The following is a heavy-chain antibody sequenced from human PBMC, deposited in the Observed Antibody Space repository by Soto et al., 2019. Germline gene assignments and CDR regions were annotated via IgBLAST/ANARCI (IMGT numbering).Heavy chain of an antibody. CDR3: VREDDGGDRDYYGLDV. Sequence: QVQLQQSGPGLVKPSQTLSLTCTVSGGSISYEYYHWTWIRQSPGKGLEWIGYVHYSGSIMYNPSFKSRVTISVDTSKNQFSLHLSSVTAADTAVYFWVREDDGGDRDYYGLDVWGQGTTVTVSS. J-gene: IGHJ6*02. D-gene: IGHD3-10*01. CDR2: VHYSGSI. CDR1: GGSISYEYYH. V-gene: IGHV4-30-4*08.